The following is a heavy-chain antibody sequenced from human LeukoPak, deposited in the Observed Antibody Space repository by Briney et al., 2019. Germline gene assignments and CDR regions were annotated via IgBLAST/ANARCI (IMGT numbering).Heavy chain of an antibody. J-gene: IGHJ5*02. Sequence: ASVKVSCKASGYTFTSYGISWVRQAPEQGLEWMGWISAYNGNTNYAQKLQGRVTMTTDTSTSTAYMELRSLRSDDTAAYYCARGLVVVAASSWFDPWGQGTLVTVSS. D-gene: IGHD2-15*01. CDR1: GYTFTSYG. V-gene: IGHV1-18*01. CDR3: ARGLVVVAASSWFDP. CDR2: ISAYNGNT.